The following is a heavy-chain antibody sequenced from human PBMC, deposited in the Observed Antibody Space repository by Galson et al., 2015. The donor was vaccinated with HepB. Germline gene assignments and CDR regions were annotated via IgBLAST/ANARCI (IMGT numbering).Heavy chain of an antibody. Sequence: SLRLSCAVSGFTFENYGLHWVRQAPGKGLEWVGVILYDGSKEYYADSVKGRFTISRDDSKKTLYLLMNRLRAEDTAVYYCARDRNDYGSDRDYKPPDYWGQGTLVTVSS. J-gene: IGHJ4*02. D-gene: IGHD3-10*01. V-gene: IGHV3-30*03. CDR2: ILYDGSKE. CDR3: ARDRNDYGSDRDYKPPDY. CDR1: GFTFENYG.